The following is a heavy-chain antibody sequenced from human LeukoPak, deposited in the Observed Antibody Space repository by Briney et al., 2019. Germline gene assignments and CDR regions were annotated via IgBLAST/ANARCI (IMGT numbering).Heavy chain of an antibody. D-gene: IGHD3-22*01. CDR3: ARARSGLYDSSGYYVSKAFDI. CDR2: ISISGSTI. Sequence: GGSLRLSCAASGFTFSSYEMNWVRQAPGKGLEWVSYISISGSTIYYADSVKGRFTISRDNAKNLLYLQMNSLRAEDTAVYYCARARSGLYDSSGYYVSKAFDIWGQGTMVTVSS. CDR1: GFTFSSYE. J-gene: IGHJ3*02. V-gene: IGHV3-48*03.